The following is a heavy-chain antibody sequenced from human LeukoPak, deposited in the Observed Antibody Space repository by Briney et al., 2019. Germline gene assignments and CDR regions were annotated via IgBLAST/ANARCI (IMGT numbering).Heavy chain of an antibody. V-gene: IGHV3-64*01. CDR3: ARALYGDPIDY. Sequence: PGGSLRLSCAASGFTFSSYAMHWVRQAPGKGLEYVSAISGNGGGTYYANSVKGRFTISRDNSKSTLYLRMGSLRVEDMAVYYCARALYGDPIDYWGQGTLVTVSS. CDR1: GFTFSSYA. CDR2: ISGNGGGT. D-gene: IGHD4-17*01. J-gene: IGHJ4*02.